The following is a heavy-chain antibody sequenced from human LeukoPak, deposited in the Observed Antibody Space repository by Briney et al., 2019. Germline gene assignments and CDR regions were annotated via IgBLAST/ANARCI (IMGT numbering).Heavy chain of an antibody. J-gene: IGHJ1*01. CDR2: ISSNGNSTYNGNST. CDR3: ARVDSGSACAS. Sequence: GGSLRLSCAASGFTFSSYAMHWVRQAPGKGLEYVSGISSNGNSTYNGNSTYYANSVKGRFTISRDISKNTLYLQMGSLRPEDMAVYYCARVDSGSACASWGQGILVTVSS. V-gene: IGHV3-64*01. D-gene: IGHD6-19*01. CDR1: GFTFSSYA.